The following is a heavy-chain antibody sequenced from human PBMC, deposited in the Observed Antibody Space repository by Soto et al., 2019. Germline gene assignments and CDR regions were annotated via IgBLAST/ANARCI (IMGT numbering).Heavy chain of an antibody. V-gene: IGHV3-30*04. CDR3: ARDRHLANCGLYYYYMDV. D-gene: IGHD7-27*01. Sequence: GGSLRLSCAASGFTFSSYAMHWVRQAPGKGLEWVAVISYDGSNKYYADSVTGRFTISRDNSKNTLYLQMNSLRAEDTAVYYCARDRHLANCGLYYYYMDVWGKGTTVTVSS. J-gene: IGHJ6*03. CDR1: GFTFSSYA. CDR2: ISYDGSNK.